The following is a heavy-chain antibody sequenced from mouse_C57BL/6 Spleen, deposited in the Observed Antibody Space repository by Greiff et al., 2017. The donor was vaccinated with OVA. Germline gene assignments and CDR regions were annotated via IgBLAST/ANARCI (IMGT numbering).Heavy chain of an antibody. CDR2: ISDGGSYT. D-gene: IGHD2-2*01. CDR3: ARDGGGYPAWFAY. V-gene: IGHV5-4*01. CDR1: GFTFSSYA. Sequence: EVQVVESGGGLVKPGGSLKLSCAASGFTFSSYAMSWVRQTPEKRLEWVATISDGGSYTYYPDNVKGRFTISRDNAKNNLYLQMSHLKSEDTAMYYCARDGGGYPAWFAYWGQGTLVTVSA. J-gene: IGHJ3*01.